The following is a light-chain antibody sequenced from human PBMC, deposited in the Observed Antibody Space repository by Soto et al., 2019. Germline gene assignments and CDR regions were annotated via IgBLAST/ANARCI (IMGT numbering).Light chain of an antibody. V-gene: IGLV2-14*01. J-gene: IGLJ1*01. CDR1: SSDVGGYNY. CDR2: DVS. CDR3: SSYTSSITPYV. Sequence: QSALTQPASVSGSPGQSITISCTGTSSDVGGYNYVSWYQQHPGKAPKLMIYDVSNRPSGVSNRFSGSKSGNTASLTISGLQAEDESDYYCSSYTSSITPYVFGTGTNVTVL.